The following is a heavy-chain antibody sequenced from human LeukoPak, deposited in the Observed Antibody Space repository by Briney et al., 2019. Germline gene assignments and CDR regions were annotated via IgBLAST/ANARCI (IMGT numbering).Heavy chain of an antibody. CDR3: ATPEGYDQGY. CDR2: IDGSGGDT. V-gene: IGHV3-23*01. CDR1: GFTFSTYV. Sequence: QTGGSLRLSCAASGFTFSTYVMNWVRQAPGKGLEWVSAIDGSGGDTYYADSVKGRFTISRDNSKNTLYLQMNSLRAEDTAVYYCATPEGYDQGYWGQGTLVTVSS. D-gene: IGHD5-12*01. J-gene: IGHJ4*02.